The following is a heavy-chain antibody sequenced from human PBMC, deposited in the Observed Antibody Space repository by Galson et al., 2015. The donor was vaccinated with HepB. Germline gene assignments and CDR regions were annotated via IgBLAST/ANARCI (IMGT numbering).Heavy chain of an antibody. CDR2: ISGSGGST. J-gene: IGHJ2*01. Sequence: SLRLSCAASGFTFSSYAMSWVRQAPGKGLEWVSAISGSGGSTYYADSVEGRFTISRDNSKNTLYLQMNSLRAEDTAVYYCAKGDYESSGYYYTVWGLDWYFDLWGRGTLVTVSS. D-gene: IGHD3-22*01. V-gene: IGHV3-23*01. CDR3: AKGDYESSGYYYTVWGLDWYFDL. CDR1: GFTFSSYA.